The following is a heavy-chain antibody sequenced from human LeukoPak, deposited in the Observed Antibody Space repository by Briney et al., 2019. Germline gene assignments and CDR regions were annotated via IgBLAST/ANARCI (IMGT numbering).Heavy chain of an antibody. CDR3: ARAPSEIGGYYPEYFRH. J-gene: IGHJ1*01. V-gene: IGHV3-74*01. D-gene: IGHD3-22*01. CDR2: IKSDGKT. Sequence: PGGSLRLSCAASESTFSSYWMHWVRQAPGKGLVWVSRIKSDGKTNYADSVKGRFTISRDNAKNTVSLQMNSLRAEDTGVYYCARAPSEIGGYYPEYFRHWGQGTLVTVSS. CDR1: ESTFSSYW.